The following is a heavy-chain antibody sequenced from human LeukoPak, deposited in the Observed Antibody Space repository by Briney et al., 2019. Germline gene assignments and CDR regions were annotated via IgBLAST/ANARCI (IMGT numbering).Heavy chain of an antibody. CDR1: GYTFTGYY. CDR2: INPNSGGT. J-gene: IGHJ6*02. Sequence: ASVKVSCKASGYTFTGYYMHWVRQAPGQGLEWMGWINPNSGGTNYAQKFQGRVTMTRDTSISTAYMELSRLRSDDTAVYYCARHGWGSSGWYSTIYGMDVWGQGTTVTVSS. V-gene: IGHV1-2*02. D-gene: IGHD6-19*01. CDR3: ARHGWGSSGWYSTIYGMDV.